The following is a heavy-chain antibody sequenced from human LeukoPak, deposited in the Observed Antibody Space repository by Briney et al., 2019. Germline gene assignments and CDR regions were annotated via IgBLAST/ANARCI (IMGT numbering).Heavy chain of an antibody. V-gene: IGHV3-11*01. J-gene: IGHJ4*02. Sequence: GGSLRLSCAASGISSSDYYMGWVRQAPGKGLEWVSYISGSGSDINYADSVKGRFTISRDNAKNSLYLQMNSLRAEDTAVYYCAKAPILVAGSFDYWGQGTLVTVSS. D-gene: IGHD6-19*01. CDR3: AKAPILVAGSFDY. CDR2: ISGSGSDI. CDR1: GISSSDYY.